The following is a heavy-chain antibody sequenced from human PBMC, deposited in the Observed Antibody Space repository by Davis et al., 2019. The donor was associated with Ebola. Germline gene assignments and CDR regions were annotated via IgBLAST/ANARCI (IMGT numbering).Heavy chain of an antibody. CDR3: ARVPAYYYGSAMDV. V-gene: IGHV1-2*02. J-gene: IGHJ6*02. CDR2: INPNSGGT. CDR1: GYTFTGYY. D-gene: IGHD3-10*01. Sequence: ASVKVSCKASGYTFTGYYMHWVRQAPGQGLEWMGWINPNSGGTNYAQKFQGRVTMTRDTSISTAYMELSRLRSDDTAVYYCARVPAYYYGSAMDVWGQGTTVTVSS.